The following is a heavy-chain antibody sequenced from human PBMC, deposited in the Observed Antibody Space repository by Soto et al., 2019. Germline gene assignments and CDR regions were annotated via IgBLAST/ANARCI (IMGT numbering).Heavy chain of an antibody. CDR3: AAFLGAYWYFDL. CDR1: GGSISSDVYY. Sequence: PSETLSLTCTVSGGSISSDVYYWSWIRQPPGKGLEWIGYIYNSGRTYYNPSLRSRVIISLDTSKNQFSLKLSSVTAADTAVYYCAAFLGAYWYFDLWGRGTLVTVSS. J-gene: IGHJ2*01. D-gene: IGHD1-26*01. V-gene: IGHV4-30-4*01. CDR2: IYNSGRT.